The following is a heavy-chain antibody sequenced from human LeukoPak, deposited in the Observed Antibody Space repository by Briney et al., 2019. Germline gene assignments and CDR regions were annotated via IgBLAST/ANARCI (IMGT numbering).Heavy chain of an antibody. CDR3: ARDSHSGFE. V-gene: IGHV4-34*01. J-gene: IGHJ4*02. CDR1: GGSFSFYF. CDR2: IDNRGSI. D-gene: IGHD3-10*01. Sequence: PSETLSLTCAVSGGSFSFYFCHWIRQSPGKGLEWIGEIDNRGSIQYNPSLRSRVTISLDTSRNHSSLKLASVTAADTAVYFCARDSHSGFEWGQGTLVTVSS.